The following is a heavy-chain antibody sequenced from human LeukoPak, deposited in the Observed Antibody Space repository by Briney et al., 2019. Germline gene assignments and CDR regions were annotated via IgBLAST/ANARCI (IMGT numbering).Heavy chain of an antibody. Sequence: SETLSLTCTVSGGSISSYYWSWIRQPPGKGQEWIGYIYYSGSTNYNPSLKSRVTISVDTSKNQFSLKLSSVTAADTAVYYCASHDYGDYYYYYYMDVWGKGTTVTVSS. CDR2: IYYSGST. CDR3: ASHDYGDYYYYYYMDV. D-gene: IGHD4-17*01. J-gene: IGHJ6*03. CDR1: GGSISSYY. V-gene: IGHV4-59*01.